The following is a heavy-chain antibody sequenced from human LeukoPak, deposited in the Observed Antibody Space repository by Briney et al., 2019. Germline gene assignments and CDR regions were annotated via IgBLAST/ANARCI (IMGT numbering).Heavy chain of an antibody. CDR1: GFTFKNYV. CDR3: AQGGVYVFWSGHHKSQFDF. D-gene: IGHD3-3*01. J-gene: IGHJ4*02. CDR2: IHDNRNDT. V-gene: IGHV3-23*01. Sequence: GGSVRLSCVVSGFTFKNYVMSWVRQAPGKGLECVSCIHDNRNDTDYADSVKGRFTVSRDNSKNTQYLQIKTLRAEDTALYYCAQGGVYVFWSGHHKSQFDFWGQETLVTVS.